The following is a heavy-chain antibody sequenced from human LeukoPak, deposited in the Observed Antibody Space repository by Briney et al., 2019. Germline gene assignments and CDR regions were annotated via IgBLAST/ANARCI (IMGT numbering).Heavy chain of an antibody. CDR2: ISGSGDST. D-gene: IGHD2-15*01. V-gene: IGHV3-23*01. CDR1: GFTFSSYA. CDR3: AKDSSVVVAADEY. J-gene: IGHJ4*02. Sequence: GGSLRLSCAASGFTFSSYAMNWVRQAPGKGLEWVSTISGSGDSTNYADAVRGRFTISRDNSKNTVYLQMNTLRVDDTAVYYCAKDSSVVVAADEYWGQGTLVTVSS.